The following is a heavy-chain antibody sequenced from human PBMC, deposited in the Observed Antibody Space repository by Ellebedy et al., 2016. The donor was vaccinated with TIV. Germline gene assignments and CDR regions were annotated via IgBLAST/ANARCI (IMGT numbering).Heavy chain of an antibody. D-gene: IGHD2-21*01. J-gene: IGHJ5*02. CDR2: ISWNSGSI. Sequence: SLKISXAASGFTFDDYAMHWVRQAPGKGLEWVSGISWNSGSIGYADSVKGRFTISRDNAKNSLYLQMNSLRAEDTALYYCARIAVLGWFDPWGQGTLVTVSS. CDR3: ARIAVLGWFDP. V-gene: IGHV3-9*01. CDR1: GFTFDDYA.